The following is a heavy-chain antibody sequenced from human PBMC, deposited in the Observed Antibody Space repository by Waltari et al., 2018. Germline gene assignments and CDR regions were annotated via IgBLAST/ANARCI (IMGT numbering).Heavy chain of an antibody. D-gene: IGHD2-21*01. CDR3: AKGGNGGATGYYWYYGLDV. Sequence: EEQLLESGGGWVQPGQSLRLSCAASGFTFHKYAMSWVRPAPGKGLEWVSVISGSGSSIYYGDSVKGRFTISRDSSKSTLYLQMNNLRAEDTAVYFCAKGGNGGATGYYWYYGLDVWGQGTTVTVSS. CDR2: ISGSGSSI. V-gene: IGHV3-23*01. CDR1: GFTFHKYA. J-gene: IGHJ6*02.